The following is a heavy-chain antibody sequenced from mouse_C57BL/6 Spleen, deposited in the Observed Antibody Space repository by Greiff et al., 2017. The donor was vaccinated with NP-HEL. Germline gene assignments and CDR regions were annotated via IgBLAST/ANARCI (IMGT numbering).Heavy chain of an antibody. CDR3: ARYWNYGRYFDV. CDR1: GFTFTDYY. J-gene: IGHJ1*03. V-gene: IGHV7-3*01. CDR2: IRNKANGYTT. Sequence: EVQLVESGGGLVQPGGSLSLSCAASGFTFTDYYMSWVRQPPGKALEWLGFIRNKANGYTTEYSASVKGRFTISRDNSQSILYLQMNALRAEDSATYYCARYWNYGRYFDVWGTGTTVTVSS. D-gene: IGHD1-1*01.